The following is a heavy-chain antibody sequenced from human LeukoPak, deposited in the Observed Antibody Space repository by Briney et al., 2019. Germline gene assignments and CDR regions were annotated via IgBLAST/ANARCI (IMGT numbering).Heavy chain of an antibody. V-gene: IGHV4-61*02. Sequence: SQTLSLTCTVSGGSISSGSYYWSWIRQPAGKGLEWIGRIYTSGSTNYNPSLKSRATISVAPSTNQFALKPSSVTAADTAVYYCARDDYSSSWHDAFDIWGQGTMVTVSS. J-gene: IGHJ3*02. CDR3: ARDDYSSSWHDAFDI. CDR1: GGSISSGSYY. CDR2: IYTSGST. D-gene: IGHD6-13*01.